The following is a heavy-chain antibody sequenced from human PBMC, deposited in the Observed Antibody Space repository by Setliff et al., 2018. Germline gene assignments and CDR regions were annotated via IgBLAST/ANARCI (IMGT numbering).Heavy chain of an antibody. Sequence: SETLSLTCIVSGGSISSGSYYWSWIRQPAGKGLEWIGHVYTSGSTNYNPSLKSRVTISVDTSKNQFSLKLSSVTAADTAVYYCASSSGSYPGSNYYYYGMDVWGQGTTVTVSS. CDR1: GGSISSGSYY. J-gene: IGHJ6*02. CDR3: ASSSGSYPGSNYYYYGMDV. CDR2: VYTSGST. D-gene: IGHD1-26*01. V-gene: IGHV4-61*09.